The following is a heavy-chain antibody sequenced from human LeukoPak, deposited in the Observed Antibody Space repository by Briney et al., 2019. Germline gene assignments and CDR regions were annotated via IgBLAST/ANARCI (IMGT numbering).Heavy chain of an antibody. CDR3: ANPVRLNGGY. J-gene: IGHJ4*02. Sequence: GGSLRLSCAISGFTSHSYAMSWVRQAPGKGLEWVATIKQDGSDKYYVDSVKGRFTISRDNAKNSLYLQMNSLRAEDTAVYYCANPVRLNGGYWGQGTLVTVSS. CDR2: IKQDGSDK. V-gene: IGHV3-7*03. D-gene: IGHD4-23*01. CDR1: GFTSHSYA.